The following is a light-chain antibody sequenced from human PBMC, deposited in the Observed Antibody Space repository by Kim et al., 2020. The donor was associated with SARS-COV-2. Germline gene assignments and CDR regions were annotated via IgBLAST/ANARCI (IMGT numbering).Light chain of an antibody. J-gene: IGLJ3*02. CDR3: SSRDSSGDNVML. V-gene: IGLV3-19*01. CDR2: GKN. Sequence: LGQTVLITCQGDSLRNYYASWYQQRPGQAPRLLIYGKNSRPSGISDRFSGSTSGNTASLTITATQAEDEADYFFSSRDSSGDNVMLFGGGTQLTVL. CDR1: SLRNYY.